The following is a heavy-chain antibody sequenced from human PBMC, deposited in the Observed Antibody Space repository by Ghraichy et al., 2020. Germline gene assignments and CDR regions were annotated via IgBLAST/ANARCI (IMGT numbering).Heavy chain of an antibody. CDR1: GFTFSNAW. Sequence: GALRLSCAASGFTFSNAWMSWVRQAPGKGLEWLGRIRSKADGGTTDYAAPVKGRFFFSQDDSKDTLYLQMNSLKTEDTAVYYCTTLGLSDTWGQGTLVTVSS. J-gene: IGHJ5*02. D-gene: IGHD2/OR15-2a*01. CDR3: TTLGLSDT. V-gene: IGHV3-15*01. CDR2: IRSKADGGTT.